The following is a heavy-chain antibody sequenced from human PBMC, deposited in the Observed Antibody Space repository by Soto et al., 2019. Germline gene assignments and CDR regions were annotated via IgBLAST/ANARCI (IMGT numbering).Heavy chain of an antibody. CDR3: AKGTSLGY. V-gene: IGHV3-23*01. CDR1: GFTFSNYT. CDR2: ISDSGVTT. D-gene: IGHD2-2*01. J-gene: IGHJ4*02. Sequence: EVQLLESGGGLVQPAGSLRLSCAASGFTFSNYTMSWGRQAPGKGLEWVSSISDSGVTTYYADTVKGRFTISRDNSQNTLFLQMNSLRSNDTAVYYCAKGTSLGYWGQGTLVTVSS.